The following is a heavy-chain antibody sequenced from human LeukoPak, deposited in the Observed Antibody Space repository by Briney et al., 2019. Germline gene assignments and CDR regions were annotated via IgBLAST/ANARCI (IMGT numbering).Heavy chain of an antibody. CDR2: IYYSGST. D-gene: IGHD3-22*01. CDR1: GGSISSYY. Sequence: SETLSLTCTVSGGSISSYYWSWVRQPPGKGLEWIGYIYYSGSTNYNPSLKSRVTISVDTSKNQFSLKLSSVTVADPAVYYCARHYDSSGYWYYFDYWGQGTLVTVSS. CDR3: ARHYDSSGYWYYFDY. J-gene: IGHJ4*02. V-gene: IGHV4-59*08.